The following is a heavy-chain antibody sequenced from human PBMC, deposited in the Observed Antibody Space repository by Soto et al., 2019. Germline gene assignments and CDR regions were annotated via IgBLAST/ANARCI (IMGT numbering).Heavy chain of an antibody. V-gene: IGHV4-31*03. CDR2: IYYSGST. J-gene: IGHJ6*02. Sequence: SSETLSLTCTVSGGSISSGGYYWSWIRQHPGKGLEWIGYIYYSGSTYYNPSLKSRVTISVDTSKNQFSLKLSSVTAADTAVYYCAIWSWFGPYYGMDVWGQGTTVTVSS. D-gene: IGHD3-10*01. CDR1: GGSISSGGYY. CDR3: AIWSWFGPYYGMDV.